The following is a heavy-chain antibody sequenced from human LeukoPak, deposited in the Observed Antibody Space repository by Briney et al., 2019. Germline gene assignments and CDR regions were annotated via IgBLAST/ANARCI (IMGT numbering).Heavy chain of an antibody. CDR2: IYYSGST. CDR1: GGSISSSSYY. D-gene: IGHD2-2*02. J-gene: IGHJ6*03. Sequence: SETLSLTCTVSGGSISSSSYYWGWIRQPPGKGLEWIGSIYYSGSTYYNPSLKSRVTISVDTSKNQFSLKLSSVTAADTAVYYCARHGYCSSTSCYRGRYYYYYMDVWGKGTTVTVSS. V-gene: IGHV4-39*01. CDR3: ARHGYCSSTSCYRGRYYYYYMDV.